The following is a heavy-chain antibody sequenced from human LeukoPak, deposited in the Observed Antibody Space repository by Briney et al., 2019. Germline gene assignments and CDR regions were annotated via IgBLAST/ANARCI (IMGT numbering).Heavy chain of an antibody. J-gene: IGHJ4*02. CDR2: ISSSDTYT. CDR1: GFTSSDYY. CDR3: ARDGYTYGSFDY. Sequence: GGSLRLSCAASGFTSSDYYMNWIRQAPGKGLEWVSYISSSDTYTNYADSVKGRFTISRDNAKNSLYLQMISLRAEDTAVYYCARDGYTYGSFDYWGQGTLVTVSS. V-gene: IGHV3-11*06. D-gene: IGHD5-18*01.